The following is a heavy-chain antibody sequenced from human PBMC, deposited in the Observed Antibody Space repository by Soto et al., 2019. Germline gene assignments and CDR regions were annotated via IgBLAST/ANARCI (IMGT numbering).Heavy chain of an antibody. Sequence: SETLSLTCSVFGGSISSYYWSWIRQPAGKGLEWIGRIYNSGTTNYNPSLESRVTMSVDPSKNQISLKLSSATAADTAIYYCARGPYCGDECYFAYWGQGTLVTVSS. CDR2: IYNSGTT. CDR1: GGSISSYY. CDR3: ARGPYCGDECYFAY. D-gene: IGHD2-21*01. V-gene: IGHV4-4*07. J-gene: IGHJ4*02.